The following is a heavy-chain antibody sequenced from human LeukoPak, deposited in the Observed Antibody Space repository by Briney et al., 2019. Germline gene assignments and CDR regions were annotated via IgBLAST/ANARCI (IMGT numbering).Heavy chain of an antibody. J-gene: IGHJ4*02. Sequence: GGSLRLSCAASGFTLSSYAMSWVRQAPGKGLEWVSAISGSGGSTYYADSVKGRFTISRDNSKNTLYLQMNSLRAEDTAVYYCAKDSRAVGTWDYWGQGTLVTVSS. CDR3: AKDSRAVGTWDY. V-gene: IGHV3-23*01. CDR2: ISGSGGST. D-gene: IGHD1-14*01. CDR1: GFTLSSYA.